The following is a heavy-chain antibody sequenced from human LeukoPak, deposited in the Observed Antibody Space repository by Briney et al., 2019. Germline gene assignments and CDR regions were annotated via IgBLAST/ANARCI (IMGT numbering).Heavy chain of an antibody. J-gene: IGHJ4*02. D-gene: IGHD3-3*01. CDR1: GYTFTSYG. V-gene: IGHV1-18*01. Sequence: GASVRVSCKASGYTFTSYGISWVRQAPGQGLEWMGWISAYNGNTNYAQKLQGRVTMTTDTSTSTAYMELRSLRSDDTAVYYCARDRSYYDFWSGYSWAQIGGYFDYWGQGTLVTVSS. CDR2: ISAYNGNT. CDR3: ARDRSYYDFWSGYSWAQIGGYFDY.